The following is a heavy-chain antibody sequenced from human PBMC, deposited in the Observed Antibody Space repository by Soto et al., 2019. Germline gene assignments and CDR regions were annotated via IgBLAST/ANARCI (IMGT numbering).Heavy chain of an antibody. Sequence: SETLSLTCAVYGGSFSGYYWSWIRQPPGKGLEWIREINHSGSTNYNPSLKSRVTISVDTSKNQFSLKLSSVTAADTAVYYCARALWGASMINWFDPWGQGTLVTVSS. J-gene: IGHJ5*02. V-gene: IGHV4-34*01. CDR3: ARALWGASMINWFDP. D-gene: IGHD3-22*01. CDR2: INHSGST. CDR1: GGSFSGYY.